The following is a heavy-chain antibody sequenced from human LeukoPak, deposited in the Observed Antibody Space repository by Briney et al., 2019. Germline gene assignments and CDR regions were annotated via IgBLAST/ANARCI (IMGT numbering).Heavy chain of an antibody. Sequence: GGTLRLSCAASGFTFHNYAMNWVRQAPGKGLEWVSTLSGSGRNTYYADSVKGRFTISRDNAKNSLYLQMNSLRAEDTAVYYCARYMMGATFAWVTYTEDAFDIWGQGTMVTVSS. D-gene: IGHD1-26*01. CDR2: LSGSGRNT. J-gene: IGHJ3*02. CDR3: ARYMMGATFAWVTYTEDAFDI. V-gene: IGHV3-23*01. CDR1: GFTFHNYA.